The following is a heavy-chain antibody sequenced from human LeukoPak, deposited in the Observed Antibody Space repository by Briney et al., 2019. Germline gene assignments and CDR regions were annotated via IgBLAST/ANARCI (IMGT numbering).Heavy chain of an antibody. CDR2: INTDGSST. CDR3: SRGNMVRGSN. J-gene: IGHJ4*02. V-gene: IGHV3-74*01. CDR1: GFAFSSYW. Sequence: PGGSLRLPCAASGFAFSSYWMHWVRQAPGKGLVWVSRINTDGSSTTYADSVKGRFTISRDNAENTVYLQMNSLRAEDTAVFYCSRGNMVRGSNWGRGALLSV. D-gene: IGHD3-10*01.